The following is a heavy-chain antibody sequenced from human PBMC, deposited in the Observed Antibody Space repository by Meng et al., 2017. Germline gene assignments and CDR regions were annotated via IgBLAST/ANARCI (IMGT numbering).Heavy chain of an antibody. CDR1: GFSFSNSA. Sequence: GESLKISCAVSGFSFSNSAMTWVRQAPGKGLEWVSGISISGDRTYYADSVKGRFTISRDNSKNTVYLQMNGLRAEDTAVYYFAKEEIPNDYWGQGTLVTVSS. D-gene: IGHD2-2*02. CDR2: ISISGDRT. V-gene: IGHV3-23*01. J-gene: IGHJ4*02. CDR3: AKEEIPNDY.